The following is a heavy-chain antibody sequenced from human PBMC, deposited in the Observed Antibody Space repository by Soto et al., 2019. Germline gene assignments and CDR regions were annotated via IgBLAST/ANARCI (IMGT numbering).Heavy chain of an antibody. CDR1: GGSISSSSYY. CDR3: ARLPRGYSYGYYYYGMDV. J-gene: IGHJ6*02. V-gene: IGHV4-39*01. D-gene: IGHD5-18*01. CDR2: IYYSGST. Sequence: SETLSLTCTVSGGSISSSSYYWGWIRQPPGKGLEWIGSIYYSGSTYYNPSLKSRVTISVDTSKNQFSLKLSSVTAADTAVYYCARLPRGYSYGYYYYGMDVWGQGTTVTVSS.